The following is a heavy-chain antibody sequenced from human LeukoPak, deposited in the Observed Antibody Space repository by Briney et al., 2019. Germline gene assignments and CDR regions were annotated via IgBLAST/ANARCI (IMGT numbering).Heavy chain of an antibody. D-gene: IGHD1-1*01. CDR1: GFTFSSYS. CDR3: VKGLVQTTMSYSVDY. CDR2: ISSSSSYI. J-gene: IGHJ4*02. V-gene: IGHV3-21*01. Sequence: GGSLRLSCAASGFTFSSYSMNWVRQAPGKGLEWVSSISSSSSYIYYADPVKGRFTVSRDNSKNTLYLQMNSLRAEDTAVYYCVKGLVQTTMSYSVDYWGQGALVTVSS.